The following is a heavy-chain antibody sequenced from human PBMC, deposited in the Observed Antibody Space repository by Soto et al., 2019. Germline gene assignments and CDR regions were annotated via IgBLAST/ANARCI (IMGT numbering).Heavy chain of an antibody. CDR2: INHSGST. CDR3: ATVLNTIFGISSVKYFDY. CDR1: GGSLSGYY. V-gene: IGHV4-34*01. Sequence: PSETLSLTCAVYGGSLSGYYWSWIRQPPGKGLEWIGEINHSGSTNYNPSLKSRVTISVDTSKNQFSLKLSSVTAADTAVYYCATVLNTIFGISSVKYFDYWGQGTLVTVSS. J-gene: IGHJ4*02. D-gene: IGHD3-3*01.